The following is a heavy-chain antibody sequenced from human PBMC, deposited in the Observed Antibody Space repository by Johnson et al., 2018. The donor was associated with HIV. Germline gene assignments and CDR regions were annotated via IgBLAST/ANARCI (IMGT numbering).Heavy chain of an antibody. CDR1: GFTFDDYG. J-gene: IGHJ3*02. D-gene: IGHD5-12*01. CDR2: ISSSGSTI. CDR3: ARGRIVATIAKAQDDAFEI. V-gene: IGHV3-48*04. Sequence: VQLVESGGGVVRPGGSLRLSCAASGFTFDDYGMSWVRQAPGKGLEWVSYISSSGSTIYYADSVKGRFTISRDNAKNSLYLQMNSRSAEDPAVDYCARGRIVATIAKAQDDAFEIWGQGTMVTVSS.